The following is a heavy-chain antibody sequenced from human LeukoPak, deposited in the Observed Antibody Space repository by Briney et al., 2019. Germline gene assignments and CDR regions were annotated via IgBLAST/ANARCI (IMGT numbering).Heavy chain of an antibody. CDR1: GYTFTNYD. V-gene: IGHV1-8*01. D-gene: IGHD3-22*01. J-gene: IGHJ4*02. CDR2: MNPNSGDT. Sequence: GASVKVSCKASGYTFTNYDLTWVRQATGQGLEWMGWMNPNSGDTGYAQKFQGRLTMTRDTSISTAYMEQSSLRSEDTAVYYCARGFAGYDTSDYAFSYYWGQGTLVTVSS. CDR3: ARGFAGYDTSDYAFSYY.